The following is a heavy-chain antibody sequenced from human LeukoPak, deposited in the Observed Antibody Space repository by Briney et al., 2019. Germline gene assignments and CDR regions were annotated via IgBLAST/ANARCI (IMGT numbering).Heavy chain of an antibody. CDR1: GGSFSGYY. D-gene: IGHD3-3*01. V-gene: IGHV4-34*01. CDR2: INHSGST. Sequence: SETLSLTCAVYGGSFSGYYWSWIRQPPGKGLEWIGEINHSGSTSYNPSLKSRVTMSVDTSKNQFSLRLSSVTAADTAVYYCASIDFWSDYWGQGTLVTVSS. J-gene: IGHJ4*02. CDR3: ASIDFWSDY.